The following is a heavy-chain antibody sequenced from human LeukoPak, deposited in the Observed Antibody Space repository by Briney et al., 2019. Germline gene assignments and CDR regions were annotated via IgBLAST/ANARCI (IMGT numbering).Heavy chain of an antibody. V-gene: IGHV3-30*02. Sequence: GGSLRLSCAASGFTFSSYGMHWVRQAPGKGLEWVAFIRYDGSNKYYADSVKGRFTISRDNSKNTLYLQMSSLRAEDTAVYYCATQYGGGSSSWYYFDYWGQGTLVTVSS. CDR3: ATQYGGGSSSWYYFDY. CDR2: IRYDGSNK. D-gene: IGHD6-13*01. CDR1: GFTFSSYG. J-gene: IGHJ4*02.